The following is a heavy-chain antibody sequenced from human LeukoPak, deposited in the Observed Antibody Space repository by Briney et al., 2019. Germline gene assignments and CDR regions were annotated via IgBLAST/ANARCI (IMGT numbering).Heavy chain of an antibody. D-gene: IGHD3-22*01. Sequence: GGSLRLSCAASGFTFSSYNINWVRQAPGKGLEWVSSISSSGSYIYYADSVKGRFTISRDNSKNTLFLQMNSLRAEDTAVYYCAKGGYKYDSSGHNYFDYWGQGTLVTVSS. V-gene: IGHV3-21*06. CDR1: GFTFSSYN. CDR3: AKGGYKYDSSGHNYFDY. J-gene: IGHJ4*02. CDR2: ISSSGSYI.